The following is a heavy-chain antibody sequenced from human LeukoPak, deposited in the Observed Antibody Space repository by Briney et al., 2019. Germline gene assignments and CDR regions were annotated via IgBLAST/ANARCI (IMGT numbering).Heavy chain of an antibody. Sequence: SETLSLTCAVYGGSFSGYYWSWIRQPPGKGLEWIGEINHSGSTNYNPSLKSRVTISVDTSKNQFSLKLSSVTAADTAVYYCARGSSIAAASTDDYWGQGILVTVSS. CDR2: INHSGST. D-gene: IGHD6-13*01. CDR3: ARGSSIAAASTDDY. V-gene: IGHV4-34*01. CDR1: GGSFSGYY. J-gene: IGHJ4*02.